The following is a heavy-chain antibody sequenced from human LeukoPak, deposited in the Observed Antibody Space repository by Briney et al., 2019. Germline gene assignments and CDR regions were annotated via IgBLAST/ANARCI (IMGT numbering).Heavy chain of an antibody. CDR3: ARASHDYGDYSHFDY. D-gene: IGHD4-17*01. CDR1: GASISNSGYY. V-gene: IGHV4-39*07. Sequence: SETLSLTCSVSGASISNSGYYWGWIRQPPGKGLEYIGKIYNSGSTYYNPSLKSRVTIAVDKSKNQFSLKLSSVTAADTAVYYCARASHDYGDYSHFDYWGQGTLVTVSS. J-gene: IGHJ4*02. CDR2: IYNSGST.